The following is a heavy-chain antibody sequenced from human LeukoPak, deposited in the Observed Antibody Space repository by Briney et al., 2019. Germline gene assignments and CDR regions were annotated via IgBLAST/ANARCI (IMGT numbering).Heavy chain of an antibody. D-gene: IGHD6-19*01. V-gene: IGHV4-59*01. Sequence: SETLSLTCTVSGGSISSYYWSWIRQPPGKGLEWIGYIYYSGSTNYSPSLKSRVTISVDTSKNQFSLKLSSVTAADTAVYYCARTQGIAVAGTNFDYWGQGTLVTVSS. CDR2: IYYSGST. CDR1: GGSISSYY. CDR3: ARTQGIAVAGTNFDY. J-gene: IGHJ4*02.